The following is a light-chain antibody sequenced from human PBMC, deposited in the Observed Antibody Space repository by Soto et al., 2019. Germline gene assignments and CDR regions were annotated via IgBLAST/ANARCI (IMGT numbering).Light chain of an antibody. Sequence: EIVLTQSPATLSLSPGQRATLSCRASQSVSRYLAWYQQKPGQAPRLVIYHASNRAADIPARFSGSGSGTDFTLTINSLEPEDFAVYYCQQRSNWPLTFGGGTKVESK. CDR2: HAS. CDR3: QQRSNWPLT. CDR1: QSVSRY. J-gene: IGKJ4*01. V-gene: IGKV3-11*01.